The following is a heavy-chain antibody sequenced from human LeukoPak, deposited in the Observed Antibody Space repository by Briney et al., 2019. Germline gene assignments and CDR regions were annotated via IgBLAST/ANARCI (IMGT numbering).Heavy chain of an antibody. Sequence: ASVKVSCKASGYIFTDYYMHWVRQAPGQGLEWMGWINPNSGGTNYAQKFQGWVTMTRDTSISTAYMELSRLRSDDTAVYYCARQIAAAGAPLYYYYGMDVWGQGTTVTVSS. CDR1: GYIFTDYY. CDR3: ARQIAAAGAPLYYYYGMDV. CDR2: INPNSGGT. J-gene: IGHJ6*02. D-gene: IGHD6-13*01. V-gene: IGHV1-2*04.